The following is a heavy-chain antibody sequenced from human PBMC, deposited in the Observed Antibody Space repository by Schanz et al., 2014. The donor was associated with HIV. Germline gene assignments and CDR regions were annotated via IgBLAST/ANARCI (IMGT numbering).Heavy chain of an antibody. Sequence: QVQLVQSGAEVKKPGSSVKISCKASGDSFSNLGINWVRQAPGQGLEWMGGIIPLFGATNYAPKFQDRVTIIADEAASTAYIELSSLRSEDTAVYYCARDSPVAAGTLDYWGQGTLVTVSS. J-gene: IGHJ4*02. D-gene: IGHD6-13*01. CDR2: IIPLFGAT. V-gene: IGHV1-69*01. CDR1: GDSFSNLG. CDR3: ARDSPVAAGTLDY.